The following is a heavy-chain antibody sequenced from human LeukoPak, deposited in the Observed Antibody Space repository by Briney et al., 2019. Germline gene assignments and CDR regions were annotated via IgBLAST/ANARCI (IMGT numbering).Heavy chain of an antibody. V-gene: IGHV3-74*01. D-gene: IGHD3-9*01. J-gene: IGHJ4*02. CDR3: GRGGLTGQMAALDY. Sequence: GGSLRLSCAASGFTFSSYWMHWVRQAPGKGLEWVSRINSDGGSTTYADSVKGRFTISRDNAKNTMYLQMSSLRADDSAVYYCGRGGLTGQMAALDYWGQGALVTVST. CDR1: GFTFSSYW. CDR2: INSDGGST.